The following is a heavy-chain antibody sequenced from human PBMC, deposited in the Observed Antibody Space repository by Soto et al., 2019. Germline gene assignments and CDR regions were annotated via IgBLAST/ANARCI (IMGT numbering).Heavy chain of an antibody. J-gene: IGHJ4*02. CDR3: ARGPLVVLNYFES. V-gene: IGHV1-69*02. CDR1: GGTFRNYP. Sequence: QVQLVQSGTDVKKPGSSVKVSCKASGGTFRNYPINWVRQAPGQGLEWMGSIFPLTDIPDYAQNFQARLTISADKSTSTAYMELSSLTSDDTVMYFCARGPLVVLNYFESWGQGTLVTVSS. D-gene: IGHD3-10*01. CDR2: IFPLTDIP.